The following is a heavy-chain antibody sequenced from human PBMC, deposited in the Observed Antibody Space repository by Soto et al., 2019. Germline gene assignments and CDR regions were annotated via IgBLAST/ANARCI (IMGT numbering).Heavy chain of an antibody. D-gene: IGHD3-3*01. CDR3: ARDSTISAPTIFGVVMLYYYGMDV. Sequence: GGSLRLSCAASGFTFSSYGMHWVRQAPGKGLEWVAVIWYDGSNKYYADSVKGRFTISRDNSKNTLNLQMNSLRAEDTVVYYCARDSTISAPTIFGVVMLYYYGMDVWGQGTTVTVSS. CDR2: IWYDGSNK. CDR1: GFTFSSYG. V-gene: IGHV3-33*01. J-gene: IGHJ6*02.